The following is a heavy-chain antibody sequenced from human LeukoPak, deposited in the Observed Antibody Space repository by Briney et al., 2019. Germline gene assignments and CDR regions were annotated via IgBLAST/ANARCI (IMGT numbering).Heavy chain of an antibody. CDR3: ARGGYYGWGNDFRFDP. CDR1: VGSINGDY. Sequence: SETLSLTCGVSVGSINGDYCSWIRQPPGKGLECIGYIHYTGNTNYHPSLKSRVTISVATTKNQFSLKLTSVPAADPAIYYCARGGYYGWGNDFRFDPWGQGTLVTVSS. J-gene: IGHJ5*02. CDR2: IHYTGNT. D-gene: IGHD3-10*01. V-gene: IGHV4-59*01.